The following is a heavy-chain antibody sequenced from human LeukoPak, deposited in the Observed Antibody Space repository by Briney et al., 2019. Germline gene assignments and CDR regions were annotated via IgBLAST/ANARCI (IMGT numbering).Heavy chain of an antibody. V-gene: IGHV5-51*01. CDR2: IYPGDSDT. Sequence: GESLKISCKGSGYGFTNYWIGWVRQMPGKGLEWMGIIYPGDSDTRYIPSFQGQVTISADKSINTAYLQWSSLEASDTAMYYCARRVDSYWFFDYWGQGTLVTVSS. CDR3: ARRVDSYWFFDY. CDR1: GYGFTNYW. J-gene: IGHJ4*02. D-gene: IGHD1-26*01.